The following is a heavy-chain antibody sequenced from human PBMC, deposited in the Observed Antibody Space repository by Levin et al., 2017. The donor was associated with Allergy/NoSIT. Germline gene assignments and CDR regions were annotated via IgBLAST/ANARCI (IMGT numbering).Heavy chain of an antibody. J-gene: IGHJ4*02. V-gene: IGHV4-38-2*01. CDR2: MYHTGTT. CDR1: DYSINSGHY. Sequence: SETLSLTCVVSDYSINSGHYWGWIRQPPGKGLQWIGNMYHTGTTYYTPSLKDRATISLDTSTNEVYLKLRSVTAADTAKYYCATFGCSGGSCHLGGDYWGQGILVTVSS. CDR3: ATFGCSGGSCHLGGDY. D-gene: IGHD2-15*01.